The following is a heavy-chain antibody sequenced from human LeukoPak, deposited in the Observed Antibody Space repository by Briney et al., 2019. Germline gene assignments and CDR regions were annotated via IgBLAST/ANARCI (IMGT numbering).Heavy chain of an antibody. CDR3: ARHVQAYNYDSRGYSTPKYYFDY. V-gene: IGHV4-39*01. CDR2: IYYSGST. D-gene: IGHD3-22*01. Sequence: SETLSLTCTVSGGSISSSSYYWGWIRQPPGKGLEWIGSIYYSGSTYYNPSLKSRVTISVDTSKNQFSLKLSSVTAADTAVYYCARHVQAYNYDSRGYSTPKYYFDYWGQGTLVTVSS. J-gene: IGHJ4*02. CDR1: GGSISSSSYY.